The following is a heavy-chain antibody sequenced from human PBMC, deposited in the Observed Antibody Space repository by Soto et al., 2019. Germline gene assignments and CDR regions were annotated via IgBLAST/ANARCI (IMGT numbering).Heavy chain of an antibody. Sequence: QVRLVQSGAEEKKPGASVQVSCKASGYTFTSYAMHWVRQAPGQRLEGMGWINAGNGNTKYSQKFQGRVTITRDTSATTAYLELSSLRSEDTAVYYCARSIVVVTALDYWGQGTLVTVSS. J-gene: IGHJ4*02. D-gene: IGHD2-21*02. CDR2: INAGNGNT. CDR3: ARSIVVVTALDY. V-gene: IGHV1-3*05. CDR1: GYTFTSYA.